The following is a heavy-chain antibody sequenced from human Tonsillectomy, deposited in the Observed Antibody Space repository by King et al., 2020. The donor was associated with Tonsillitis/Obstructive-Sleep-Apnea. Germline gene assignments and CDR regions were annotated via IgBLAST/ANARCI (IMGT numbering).Heavy chain of an antibody. CDR3: ARAGEYYHYYYMDV. Sequence: VHLMESGGGLVQPGGSLRVSCAASGISVSHSFLSWVRQAPGKGLEWVSIIYGGGSTYYADSVKGRFTISRDSSKNTLYLQMNSLRVEDTAVYYCARAGEYYHYYYMDVWGKGTTVTVSS. CDR2: IYGGGST. J-gene: IGHJ6*03. D-gene: IGHD6-19*01. CDR1: GISVSHSF. V-gene: IGHV3-66*01.